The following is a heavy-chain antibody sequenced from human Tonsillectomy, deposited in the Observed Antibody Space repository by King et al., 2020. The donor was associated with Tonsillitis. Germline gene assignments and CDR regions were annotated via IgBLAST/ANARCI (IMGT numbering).Heavy chain of an antibody. D-gene: IGHD2-8*01. CDR2: ISGSGSTT. J-gene: IGHJ4*02. Sequence: VQLVESGGGLVQPGGSLRLSCAASGFTFSNYVMSWVRQAPGKGLEWVAGISGSGSTTYYADSVRGRLTISRDNSKNTLYLQMNSLRAEDTAVYYCAKMFDIVRMAYAFEYWGQGTLVTVSS. CDR3: AKMFDIVRMAYAFEY. V-gene: IGHV3-23*04. CDR1: GFTFSNYV.